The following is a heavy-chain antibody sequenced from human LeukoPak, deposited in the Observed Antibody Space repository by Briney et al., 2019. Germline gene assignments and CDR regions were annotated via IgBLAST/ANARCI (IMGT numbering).Heavy chain of an antibody. J-gene: IGHJ3*02. CDR2: IYYSGSA. D-gene: IGHD4-17*01. CDR3: ARGTVTTSMKAFDS. CDR1: GGSISGYY. Sequence: SETLSLTCTVFGGSISGYYWSWIRQPPGEGLEGIGYIYYSGSANYNPSLRSRVIILVDTSKNQFSLKLSSVTAADTAVYYCARGTVTTSMKAFDSWGQGTMVTDSS. V-gene: IGHV4-59*08.